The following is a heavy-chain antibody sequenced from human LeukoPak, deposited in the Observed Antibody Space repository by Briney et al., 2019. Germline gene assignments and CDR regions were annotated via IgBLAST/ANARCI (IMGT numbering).Heavy chain of an antibody. J-gene: IGHJ4*02. D-gene: IGHD2-2*01. CDR3: ARANFLYCSSSTCLFDC. CDR1: GYTFTDYY. Sequence: ASVKVSCKASGYTFTDYYMHWVRQAPGQGFEWMGWINPNDGDTNYAQKFQGRVTMTRGTSISTAHMEVSRLRSDDTAVYYCARANFLYCSSSTCLFDCWGQGTLVTVSS. CDR2: INPNDGDT. V-gene: IGHV1-2*02.